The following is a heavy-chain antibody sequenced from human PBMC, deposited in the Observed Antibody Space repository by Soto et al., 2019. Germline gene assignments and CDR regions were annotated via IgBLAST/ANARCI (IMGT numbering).Heavy chain of an antibody. CDR3: ARRSYCDGDCTRTPYDYYGMDV. CDR1: GYSFTSYW. Sequence: EVQLVQSGAEVKKHGESLKISCKGSGYSFTSYWIVWVRQMPGKGLEWMGYIYPGDSETRYSLSLQGQVTMSADKSTSTAYLQWSSLKASDTAMYYCARRSYCDGDCTRTPYDYYGMDVWGQGTTVTVSS. J-gene: IGHJ6*02. V-gene: IGHV5-51*01. CDR2: IYPGDSET. D-gene: IGHD2-21*02.